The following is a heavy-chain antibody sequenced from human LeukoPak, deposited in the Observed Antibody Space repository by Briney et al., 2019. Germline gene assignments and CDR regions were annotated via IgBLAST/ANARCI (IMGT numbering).Heavy chain of an antibody. CDR2: ISYDGSNK. Sequence: GGSLRLSCAASGFTFSSYAMHWVRQAPGKGLEWVAVISYDGSNKYYADSVKGRFTISRDNSKNTLYLQMNSLRAEDTAVYYCARDRVLVATRYYYYGMDVWGQGTTVTVSS. D-gene: IGHD5-12*01. CDR1: GFTFSSYA. J-gene: IGHJ6*02. V-gene: IGHV3-30-3*01. CDR3: ARDRVLVATRYYYYGMDV.